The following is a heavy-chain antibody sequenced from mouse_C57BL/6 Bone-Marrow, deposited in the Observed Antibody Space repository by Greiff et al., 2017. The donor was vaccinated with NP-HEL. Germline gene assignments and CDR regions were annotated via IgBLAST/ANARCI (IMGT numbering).Heavy chain of an antibody. CDR2: IYIGNGYT. Sequence: EVKLVESGAELVRPGSSVKMSCKTSGYTFTSYGINWVKQRPGQGLEWIGYIYIGNGYTAYNEKFKGKATLTSDTSSSTAYMLRSSLTSEDAAIYFCARGYYGSSYGYWGQGTTLTVSS. CDR1: GYTFTSYG. J-gene: IGHJ2*01. V-gene: IGHV1-58*01. CDR3: ARGYYGSSYGY. D-gene: IGHD1-1*01.